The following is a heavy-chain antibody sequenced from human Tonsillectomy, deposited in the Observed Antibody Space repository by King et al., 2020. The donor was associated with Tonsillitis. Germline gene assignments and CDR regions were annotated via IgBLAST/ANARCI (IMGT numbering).Heavy chain of an antibody. CDR3: AREPFGD. Sequence: GKMGEDGGEVKKPGASVKVSCRASGYSFTSYYIHWVRQAPGQGLEWMGWINPKTGGTNYGQKFRGRVTMARDTSIATAYMELSSLRSGDSAVYYCAREPFGDWGQGTLVTVSS. J-gene: IGHJ4*02. CDR1: GYSFTSYY. D-gene: IGHD3-3*01. V-gene: IGHV1-2*02. CDR2: INPKTGGT.